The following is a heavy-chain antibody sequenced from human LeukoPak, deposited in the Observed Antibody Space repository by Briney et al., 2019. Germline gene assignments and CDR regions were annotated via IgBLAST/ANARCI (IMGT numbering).Heavy chain of an antibody. D-gene: IGHD3-9*01. CDR3: ARGILTGYYFDY. Sequence: ASVTVSCMASGYTFTSYGISWVRQAPGQGLEWMGWISAYNGNTNYAQKLQGRVTMTTDTSTSTAYMELRSLRSDDTAVYYCARGILTGYYFDYWGQGTLVTVSS. V-gene: IGHV1-18*01. CDR2: ISAYNGNT. CDR1: GYTFTSYG. J-gene: IGHJ4*02.